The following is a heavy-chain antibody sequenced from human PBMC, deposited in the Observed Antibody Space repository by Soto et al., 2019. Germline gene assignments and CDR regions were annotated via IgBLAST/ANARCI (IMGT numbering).Heavy chain of an antibody. J-gene: IGHJ5*02. D-gene: IGHD1-26*01. CDR3: ARGGMSGSYNNWFDP. V-gene: IGHV1-2*02. CDR2: INPNSGGT. CDR1: GYTFTGYY. Sequence: QVQLVQSGAEVKKPGASVKVSCKASGYTFTGYYMHWARQAPGQGLEWMGWINPNSGGTNYAQKFQGRVTMTRDTSISTAYMELSRLRSDDTAVYYCARGGMSGSYNNWFDPWGQGTLVTVSS.